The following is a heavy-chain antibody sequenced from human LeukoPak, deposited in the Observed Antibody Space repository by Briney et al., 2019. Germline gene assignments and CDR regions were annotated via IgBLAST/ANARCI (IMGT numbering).Heavy chain of an antibody. V-gene: IGHV4-30-2*01. Sequence: SETLSLTCTVSGGSISSGGYYWSWIRQPPGKGLEWIGYIYHSGSTYYNPSLKSRVTISVDRSKNQFSLKLSSVTAADTAVYYCARDSSVRSDGYNSPLWGQGTLVTVSS. D-gene: IGHD5-24*01. CDR3: ARDSSVRSDGYNSPL. CDR1: GGSISSGGYY. CDR2: IYHSGST. J-gene: IGHJ4*02.